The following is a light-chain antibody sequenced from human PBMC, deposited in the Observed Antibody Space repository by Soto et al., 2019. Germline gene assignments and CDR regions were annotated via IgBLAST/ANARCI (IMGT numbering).Light chain of an antibody. Sequence: DIQMTQSPSTLSASVGDRVTITCRASQSISSWLAWYQQKPGKAPKLLIYKASSLESGVPSRFSGSGSGTESTLTISVLQPDDFATYYCQQYNSYSQWAFGQGTKVEIK. CDR1: QSISSW. CDR3: QQYNSYSQWA. J-gene: IGKJ1*01. CDR2: KAS. V-gene: IGKV1-5*03.